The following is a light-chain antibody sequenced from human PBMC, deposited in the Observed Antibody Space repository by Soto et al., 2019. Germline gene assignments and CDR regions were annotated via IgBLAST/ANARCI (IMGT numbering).Light chain of an antibody. CDR1: SSDVGSYNL. CDR2: EGS. J-gene: IGLJ1*01. Sequence: QSALTQPACVSGSPGQSITISCTGTSSDVGSYNLVSWYQQHPGKAPKLMIYEGSKRPSGVSNRFSGSKSGNTASLTISGLQAKDEADYYCCSYAGSSTSYVFGTGTKLTVL. V-gene: IGLV2-23*01. CDR3: CSYAGSSTSYV.